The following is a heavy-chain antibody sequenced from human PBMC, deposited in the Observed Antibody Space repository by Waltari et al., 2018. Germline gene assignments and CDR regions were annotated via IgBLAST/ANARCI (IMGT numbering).Heavy chain of an antibody. CDR2: IYHSGST. D-gene: IGHD6-13*01. V-gene: IGHV4-38-2*01. Sequence: QVQLQESGPGLVKPSETLSLTCAVSGYSISSGYYWCWIRQPPGKGLEWIGSIYHSGSTYYNPSLKSRVTISVDTSKNQFSLKLSSVTAADTAVYYCARQGIAAAGTKGWFDPWGQGTLVTVSS. CDR3: ARQGIAAAGTKGWFDP. CDR1: GYSISSGYY. J-gene: IGHJ5*02.